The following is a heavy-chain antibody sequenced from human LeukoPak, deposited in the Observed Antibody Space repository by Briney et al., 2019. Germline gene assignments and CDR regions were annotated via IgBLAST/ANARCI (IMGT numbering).Heavy chain of an antibody. CDR2: IDPEDGET. CDR1: GYTFIDYN. J-gene: IGHJ4*02. CDR3: ATLGGDLDY. Sequence: ASVKISCKVSGYTFIDYNMHWVKQAPGKGLAWMGLIDPEDGETIYAERIQDRVTFTADTSTDTAYIEMRRLTSEDTAVYYCATLGGDLDYWAQGTLVTVSS. D-gene: IGHD4-17*01. V-gene: IGHV1-69-2*01.